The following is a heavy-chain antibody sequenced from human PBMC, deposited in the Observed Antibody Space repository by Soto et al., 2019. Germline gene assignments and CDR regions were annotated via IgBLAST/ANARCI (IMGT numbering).Heavy chain of an antibody. J-gene: IGHJ2*01. V-gene: IGHV3-66*01. Sequence: EVQLVESGGGLVQPGGSLRLSCAASGFTVSSHYMSWVRQAPGKGLEWVSVIYSGGSTYYTDSVKGRFTISRDNSKNTLLLQMNSPGAEDTAVYYCARDYYGGNSRYFDLWGRGTLVTVSS. CDR3: ARDYYGGNSRYFDL. CDR1: GFTVSSHY. D-gene: IGHD2-21*02. CDR2: IYSGGST.